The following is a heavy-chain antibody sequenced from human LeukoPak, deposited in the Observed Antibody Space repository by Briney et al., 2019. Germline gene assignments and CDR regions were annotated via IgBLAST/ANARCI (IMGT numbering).Heavy chain of an antibody. V-gene: IGHV3-48*04. Sequence: GGSLRLSCAASGFTFSSYWMNWVRQAPGKGLEWISYTSSSGSTISYADSVKGRFTISRDNAKNSLYLQMNSLRAEDTAVYYCVREGDSSGYSNWGQGTLVTVSS. CDR2: TSSSGSTI. D-gene: IGHD3-22*01. J-gene: IGHJ4*02. CDR3: VREGDSSGYSN. CDR1: GFTFSSYW.